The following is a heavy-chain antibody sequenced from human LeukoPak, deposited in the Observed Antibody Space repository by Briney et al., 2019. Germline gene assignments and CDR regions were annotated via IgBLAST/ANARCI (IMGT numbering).Heavy chain of an antibody. CDR3: ARHCLSSSCYRAADY. CDR2: IFHSGST. V-gene: IGHV4-34*12. Sequence: SETLSLTCAVYGGSFSGYYWSWIRQPPGKGLEWIGEIFHSGSTNYSPSLRSRVTISADKSISTAYLQWSSLKASDTAMYYCARHCLSSSCYRAADYWGQGTLVTVSS. J-gene: IGHJ4*02. CDR1: GGSFSGYY. D-gene: IGHD2-2*01.